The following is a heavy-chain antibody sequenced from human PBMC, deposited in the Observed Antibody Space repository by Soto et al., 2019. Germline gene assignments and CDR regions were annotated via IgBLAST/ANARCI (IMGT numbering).Heavy chain of an antibody. V-gene: IGHV4-59*08. CDR1: GNPVSSYD. J-gene: IGHJ4*02. CDR2: IYYTGST. Sequence: HVQLPESGAGLVKPSETLTLICTVSGNPVSSYDWSWIRQPPGKGLEWIGFIYYTGSTNYNPTSKSRASISVDMSKNQLSLKLSSVASADSSVYDCARRAGAVPGRIDFWGQGTLVTVSS. CDR3: ARRAGAVPGRIDF. D-gene: IGHD6-19*01.